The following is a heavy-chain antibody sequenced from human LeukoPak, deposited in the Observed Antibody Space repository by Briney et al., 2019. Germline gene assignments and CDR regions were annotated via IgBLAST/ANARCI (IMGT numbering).Heavy chain of an antibody. CDR2: IYYSGST. CDR1: GGSISSYY. D-gene: IGHD3-10*01. CDR3: AREEGGSGRNRIDY. J-gene: IGHJ4*02. V-gene: IGHV4-59*01. Sequence: SETLSLTCTVSGGSISSYYWSWIRQPPGKGLEWIGYIYYSGSTNYNPSLKSRVTIPVDTSKNQFSLKLSSVTAADTAVYYCAREEGGSGRNRIDYWGQGTLVTVSS.